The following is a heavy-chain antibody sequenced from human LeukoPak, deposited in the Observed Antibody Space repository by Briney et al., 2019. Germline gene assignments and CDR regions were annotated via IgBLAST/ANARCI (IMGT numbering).Heavy chain of an antibody. V-gene: IGHV4-34*01. CDR2: IDHSGSA. CDR1: GGSFSGYY. Sequence: SETLSLTCAVYGGSFSGYYWSWIRQPPGKGLEWIGDIDHSGSANYNPSLKSRVTISVDTSKNQVSLKLSSVTAADTAVYYCAREIAAAGTLDYWGQGTLVTVSS. J-gene: IGHJ4*02. CDR3: AREIAAAGTLDY. D-gene: IGHD6-13*01.